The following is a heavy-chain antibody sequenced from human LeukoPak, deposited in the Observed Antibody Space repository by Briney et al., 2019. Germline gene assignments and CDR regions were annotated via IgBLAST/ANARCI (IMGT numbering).Heavy chain of an antibody. V-gene: IGHV4-59*01. Sequence: SETLSLTCTVSGGSISSYSWSWIRQPPGKGLDWIGSIYYSGNANYNPSFRRRVTISVDTSKNQLSLKLSSVTAADTAVYYCARVLSTVTPGPYYYYYMDVWGKGTTVTVSS. J-gene: IGHJ6*03. CDR2: IYYSGNA. CDR1: GGSISSYS. CDR3: ARVLSTVTPGPYYYYYMDV. D-gene: IGHD4-17*01.